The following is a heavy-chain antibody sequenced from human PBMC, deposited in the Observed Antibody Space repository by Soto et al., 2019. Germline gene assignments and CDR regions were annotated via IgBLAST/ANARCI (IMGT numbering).Heavy chain of an antibody. CDR2: INHSGST. CDR3: ARQVVVAAVDI. V-gene: IGHV4-34*01. J-gene: IGHJ3*02. D-gene: IGHD2-15*01. CDR1: GGSFSGYY. Sequence: QVQLQQWGAGLLKPSETLSLTRAVYGGSFSGYYWSWIRQPPGKGLEWIGEINHSGSTNYNPSLKSRVTISVDTSKNQFSLKLSSVTAADTAVYYCARQVVVAAVDIWGQGTMVTVSS.